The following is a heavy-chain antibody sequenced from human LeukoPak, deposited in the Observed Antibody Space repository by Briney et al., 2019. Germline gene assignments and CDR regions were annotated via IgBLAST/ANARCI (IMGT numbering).Heavy chain of an antibody. CDR1: SGSFSGHQ. J-gene: IGHJ6*03. V-gene: IGHV4-34*01. CDR3: ARSVNDYGDSGRYMDV. Sequence: PSETLSLTCAVYSGSFSGHQWSWTRQPPGKGLEWIGEIDHTGSTNYNPSLNSRVTISVDTSKNQFSLKLSSVTAADTAVYYCARSVNDYGDSGRYMDVWGKGTTVTVFS. D-gene: IGHD4-17*01. CDR2: IDHTGST.